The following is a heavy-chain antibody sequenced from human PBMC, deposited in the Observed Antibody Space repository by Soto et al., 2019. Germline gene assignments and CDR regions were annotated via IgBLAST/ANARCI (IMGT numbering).Heavy chain of an antibody. V-gene: IGHV4-59*12. D-gene: IGHD3-22*01. CDR1: GDSFSNFY. CDR3: ARGYYYDSSGYHYPFDY. J-gene: IGHJ4*02. CDR2: FHGSGDT. Sequence: PSETLSLTCTVSGDSFSNFYWSWIRQPPGKGLEWIGYFHGSGDTGYSPSLENRVTIALGTSANQFSLKLSSVTAADTAVYYCARGYYYDSSGYHYPFDYWGQGTLVTVSS.